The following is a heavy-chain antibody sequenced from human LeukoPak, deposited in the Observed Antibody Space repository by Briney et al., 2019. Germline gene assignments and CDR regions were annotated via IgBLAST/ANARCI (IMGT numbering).Heavy chain of an antibody. Sequence: GGSLRLSCVVSGFTFNRCWMNWVRQAPGKGLEWVSAISGSGGSTYYADSVKGRFTISRDNSKNTLYLQMNSLRAEDTAVYYCAKDRGYYDSSGLPQDYWGQGTLVTVSS. CDR1: GFTFNRCW. CDR2: ISGSGGST. V-gene: IGHV3-23*01. J-gene: IGHJ4*02. CDR3: AKDRGYYDSSGLPQDY. D-gene: IGHD3-22*01.